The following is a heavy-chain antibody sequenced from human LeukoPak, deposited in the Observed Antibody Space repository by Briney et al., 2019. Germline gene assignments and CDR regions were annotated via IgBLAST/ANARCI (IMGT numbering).Heavy chain of an antibody. D-gene: IGHD2-21*02. J-gene: IGHJ3*02. V-gene: IGHV3-7*05. CDR2: IKQDGSEK. Sequence: TGGSLRLSCAVSGFTFSDYWMSWARQAPGRGLEWVANIKQDGSEKYYVDSVKGRFTISRDNAKNSQYMQMNSLRSEDTAVYYCARDIIVMTASQAPPHAFDICGQGTMVTVSS. CDR3: ARDIIVMTASQAPPHAFDI. CDR1: GFTFSDYW.